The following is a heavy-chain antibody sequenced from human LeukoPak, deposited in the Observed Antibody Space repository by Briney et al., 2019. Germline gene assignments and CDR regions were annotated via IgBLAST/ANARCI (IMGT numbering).Heavy chain of an antibody. D-gene: IGHD3-3*01. J-gene: IGHJ5*02. CDR3: ATVGKGDGVVTPNWFDP. CDR1: GYTLTELS. V-gene: IGHV1-24*01. Sequence: ASVKVSCKVSGYTLTELSMHWVRQAPGKGLEWMGGFDPEDGETIYAQKFQGRVTMTEDTSTDTAYMELSSLRSEDTAVYYCATVGKGDGVVTPNWFDPWGQGTLVTVSS. CDR2: FDPEDGET.